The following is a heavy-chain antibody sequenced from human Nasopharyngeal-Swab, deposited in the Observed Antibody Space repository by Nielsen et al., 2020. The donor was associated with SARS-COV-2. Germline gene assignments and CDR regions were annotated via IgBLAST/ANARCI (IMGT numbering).Heavy chain of an antibody. Sequence: GGSLRLSCAASGFTFSSYAMHWVRQAPGKGLEWVAVISYGGGDEHYADSVKGRFTISRDNSKNTLYLQMNSLTVDDTAVYYCARSYNPGGFGWLLSNDWGQGTLVTVSS. V-gene: IGHV3-30*04. CDR2: ISYGGGDE. CDR1: GFTFSSYA. D-gene: IGHD3-9*01. J-gene: IGHJ4*02. CDR3: ARSYNPGGFGWLLSND.